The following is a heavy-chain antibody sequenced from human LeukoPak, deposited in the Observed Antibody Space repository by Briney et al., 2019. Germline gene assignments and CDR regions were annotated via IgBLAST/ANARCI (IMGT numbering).Heavy chain of an antibody. V-gene: IGHV4-39*07. Sequence: SETLSLTCTVSGGSISSSSYYWGWIRQPPGKGLEWIGNIYYSGSTYYNPSLKSRVTISVDTSKNQFSLRLNSVTAADTAVYYCARDGYNPVAFDIWGQGTMVTVSS. CDR1: GGSISSSSYY. CDR3: ARDGYNPVAFDI. J-gene: IGHJ3*02. CDR2: IYYSGST. D-gene: IGHD5-24*01.